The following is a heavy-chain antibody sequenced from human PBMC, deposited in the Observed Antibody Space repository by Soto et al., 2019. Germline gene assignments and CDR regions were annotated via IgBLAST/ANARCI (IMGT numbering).Heavy chain of an antibody. CDR1: GFTFGDYA. CDR3: TRDSVAAWFDY. V-gene: IGHV3-49*04. Sequence: GGSVRLSCTASGFTFGDYAMSWVRPVPGKGLEWVGFIRSTAYGGTTEYAASVKGRFTISRDDSKSIAYLQMNSLKTEDTAVYYCTRDSVAAWFDYWGQGTLVTVSS. J-gene: IGHJ4*02. D-gene: IGHD6-13*01. CDR2: IRSTAYGGTT.